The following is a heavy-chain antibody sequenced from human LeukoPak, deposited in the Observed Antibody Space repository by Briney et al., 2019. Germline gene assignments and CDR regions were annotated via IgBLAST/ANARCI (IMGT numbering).Heavy chain of an antibody. CDR1: GGSFSGYY. V-gene: IGHV4-34*01. CDR2: INHSGST. J-gene: IGHJ4*02. D-gene: IGHD1-26*01. Sequence: KPSETLSLTCAVYGGSFSGYYWGWIRQPPGKGLEWIGEINHSGSTNYNPSLKSRVTISVDTSKNQFSLKLSSVTAADTAVYYCASDQYSGSLLATHDYWGQGTLVTVSS. CDR3: ASDQYSGSLLATHDY.